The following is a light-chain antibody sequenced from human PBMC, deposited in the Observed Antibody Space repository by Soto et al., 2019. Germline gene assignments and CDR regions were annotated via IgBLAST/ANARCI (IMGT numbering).Light chain of an antibody. CDR2: GAS. CDR1: QSVSSS. CDR3: QQCKNWPWT. V-gene: IGKV3-15*01. J-gene: IGKJ1*01. Sequence: EMLMTQSPATLSVSLGERASLSCRTSQSVSSSLAWYQQKPGQAPSLLIYGASTRATGIPARFSGSGSGTEFTLTISSLQSEDFAAYYCQQCKNWPWTFGQGTKVDIK.